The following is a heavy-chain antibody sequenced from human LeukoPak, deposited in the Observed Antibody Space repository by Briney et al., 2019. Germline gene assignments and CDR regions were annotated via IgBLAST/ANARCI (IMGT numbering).Heavy chain of an antibody. D-gene: IGHD3-22*01. CDR3: ASSRQPAYYYDSSGFWY. V-gene: IGHV4-59*01. Sequence: PSETLSLTCTVSGGSISSYYWSWIRQPPGKGLEWIGYIYYSGSTNYNPPLKSRVTISVHTSKNQFSLKLSSVTAADTAVYYCASSRQPAYYYDSSGFWYWGQGTLVTVSS. CDR2: IYYSGST. CDR1: GGSISSYY. J-gene: IGHJ4*02.